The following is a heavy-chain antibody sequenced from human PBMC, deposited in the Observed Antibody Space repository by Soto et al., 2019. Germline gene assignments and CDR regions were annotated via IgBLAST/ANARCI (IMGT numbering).Heavy chain of an antibody. Sequence: PGGSQRLFSAPSEFTCTSDPMSWVRQAPGKGLEWVSDISGSGSSSYYTDSVKSRFTIPRDNSKNTIYLHVNSLRDAATPANYCAKCSPRYSSGLKAYYFDHCCEGTPVTVSS. V-gene: IGHV3-23*01. CDR3: AKCSPRYSSGLKAYYFDH. J-gene: IGHJ4*02. D-gene: IGHD6-19*01. CDR1: EFTCTSDP. CDR2: ISGSGSSS.